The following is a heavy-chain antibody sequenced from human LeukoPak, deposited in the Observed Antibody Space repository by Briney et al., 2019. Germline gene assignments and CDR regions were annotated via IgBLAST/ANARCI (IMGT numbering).Heavy chain of an antibody. Sequence: SETLSLTCTVSGGSISSGGYSWSWIRQPPGKGLEWIGYIYHSGSTYYNPSLKSRVTISVDRSKNQFSLKLSSVTAADTAVYYCAREYGDYGLGYWGQGTLVTVSS. CDR1: GGSISSGGYS. J-gene: IGHJ4*02. V-gene: IGHV4-30-2*01. D-gene: IGHD4-17*01. CDR3: AREYGDYGLGY. CDR2: IYHSGST.